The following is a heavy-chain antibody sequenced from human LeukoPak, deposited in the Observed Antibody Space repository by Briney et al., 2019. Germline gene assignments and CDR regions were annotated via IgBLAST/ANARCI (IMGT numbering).Heavy chain of an antibody. V-gene: IGHV5-51*01. D-gene: IGHD4-11*01. Sequence: GESLKIPCKGSGYSFTSYWIGWVRQMPGKGLEWMGIIYPGDSDTRYSPSFQGQVTISADKSISTAYLQWSSLKASDTAMYYCARSLRALHSDALDIWGQGTMITVSS. CDR2: IYPGDSDT. CDR3: ARSLRALHSDALDI. CDR1: GYSFTSYW. J-gene: IGHJ3*02.